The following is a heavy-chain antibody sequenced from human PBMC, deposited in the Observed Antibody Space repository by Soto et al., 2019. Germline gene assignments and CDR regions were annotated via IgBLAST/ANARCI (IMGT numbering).Heavy chain of an antibody. CDR1: GFTFSSYA. V-gene: IGHV3-30-3*01. CDR2: ISYDGSNK. D-gene: IGHD3-9*01. J-gene: IGHJ4*02. Sequence: VGSLRLSCAASGFTFSSYAMHWVRQAPGKGLEWVAVISYDGSNKYYADSVKGRFTISRDNSKNTLYLQMNSLRAEDTAVYYCAVNYDILTGYPLPDYWGQGTLVTVS. CDR3: AVNYDILTGYPLPDY.